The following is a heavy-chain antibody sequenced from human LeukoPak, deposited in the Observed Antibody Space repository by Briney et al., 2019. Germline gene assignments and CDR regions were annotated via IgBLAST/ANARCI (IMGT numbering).Heavy chain of an antibody. CDR3: ARERYSSGWDAFDV. Sequence: GGSLRLSCAASGFTFSSYEMNWVRQAPGKGLEWVSYISSSGSTIYYADSVKGRFTISRDTAKNSLSLQMNSLSAEDTAVYYCARERYSSGWDAFDVWGQGTKVTVSS. J-gene: IGHJ3*01. CDR1: GFTFSSYE. D-gene: IGHD6-19*01. CDR2: ISSSGSTI. V-gene: IGHV3-48*03.